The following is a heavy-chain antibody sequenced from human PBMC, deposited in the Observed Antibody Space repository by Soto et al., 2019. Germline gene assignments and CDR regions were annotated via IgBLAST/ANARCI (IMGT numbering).Heavy chain of an antibody. CDR2: ISYDGSNK. CDR3: AKGLAYCGGDCYSHFHL. CDR1: GFTFSSYG. D-gene: IGHD2-21*02. J-gene: IGHJ2*01. V-gene: IGHV3-30*18. Sequence: QVQLVESGGGVVQPGRSLRLSCAASGFTFSSYGMHWVRQAPGKGLEWVAVISYDGSNKYYADSVKGRFTISRDNSQNPLYLHMNSLSSDDTAVYYCAKGLAYCGGDCYSHFHLWGRGTLVTLSS.